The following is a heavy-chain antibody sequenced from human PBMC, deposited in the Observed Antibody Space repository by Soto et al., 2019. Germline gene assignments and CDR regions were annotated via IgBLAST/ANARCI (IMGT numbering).Heavy chain of an antibody. J-gene: IGHJ6*02. CDR3: ARKDGWRVSYYYYGMDV. V-gene: IGHV3-30*03. D-gene: IGHD2-15*01. CDR2: ISYDGSNK. Sequence: QVQLVESGGGVVQPGRSLRLSCAASGFTFSSYGMHWVRQAPGKGLEWVAVISYDGSNKYYADSVKGRFTISRDNSKNTLYLQMNSLRAEDTAVYYGARKDGWRVSYYYYGMDVWGQGTTVTVSS. CDR1: GFTFSSYG.